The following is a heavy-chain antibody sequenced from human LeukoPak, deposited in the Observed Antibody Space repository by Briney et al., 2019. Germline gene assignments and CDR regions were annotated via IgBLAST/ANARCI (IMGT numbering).Heavy chain of an antibody. Sequence: SETLSLTCAVSGGSFSGYYWTWIRQPPGKGLEWIGEINHSGSANYNPSLMSRVTISLDTSKNQFSLKLSSVTAADTAVYYCARGGYDFWSGYSAYWFDPWGQGTLVTVSS. CDR3: ARGGYDFWSGYSAYWFDP. CDR1: GGSFSGYY. J-gene: IGHJ5*02. D-gene: IGHD3-3*01. V-gene: IGHV4-34*01. CDR2: INHSGSA.